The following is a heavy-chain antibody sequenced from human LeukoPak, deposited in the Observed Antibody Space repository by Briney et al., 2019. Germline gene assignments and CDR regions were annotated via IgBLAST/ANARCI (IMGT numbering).Heavy chain of an antibody. CDR3: AREGTAGTDLNWFDP. CDR1: GGSISSYY. J-gene: IGHJ5*02. D-gene: IGHD1-1*01. Sequence: SETLSLTCTVSGGSISSYYWSWIRQPPGKGLEWIGYISYSGSTNFNPSPKSRVTISVDTSKNQFSLKLSSVTAADTAVYYCAREGTAGTDLNWFDPWGQGTLVTVSS. V-gene: IGHV4-59*01. CDR2: ISYSGST.